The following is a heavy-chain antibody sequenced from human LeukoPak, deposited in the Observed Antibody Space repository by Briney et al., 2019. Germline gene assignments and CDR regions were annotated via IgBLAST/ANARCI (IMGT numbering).Heavy chain of an antibody. Sequence: PGGSPRLSCAASGFTFSSNLMHWVRQGPGKGLVWVSHINSDGRSTRYADSVKGRFTISRDNAKNTVYLQINSLRAEDTAVYFCARDFSGAIDYWGQGTQVTVSS. D-gene: IGHD3-10*01. J-gene: IGHJ4*02. CDR3: ARDFSGAIDY. V-gene: IGHV3-74*01. CDR1: GFTFSSNL. CDR2: INSDGRST.